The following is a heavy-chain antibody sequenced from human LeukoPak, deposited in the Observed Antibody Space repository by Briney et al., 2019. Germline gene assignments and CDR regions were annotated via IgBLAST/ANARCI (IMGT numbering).Heavy chain of an antibody. J-gene: IGHJ4*02. CDR1: ADSISNYY. CDR2: IYPSGST. CDR3: AGEDSNDISGYPTRSFDH. D-gene: IGHD3-22*01. V-gene: IGHV4-4*09. Sequence: NPSETLSLTSTVSADSISNYYWSWIRQSPGKGLEWIGYIYPSGSTNYNPSLKSRVTISVDTSMNQFSLTLTYVTAADTAVYYCAGEDSNDISGYPTRSFDHWGQGTLVIVSS.